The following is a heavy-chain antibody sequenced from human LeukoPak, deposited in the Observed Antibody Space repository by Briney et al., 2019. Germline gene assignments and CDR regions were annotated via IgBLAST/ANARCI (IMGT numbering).Heavy chain of an antibody. CDR3: ARVSPPFTYYYDGSGYPDLYYFDY. D-gene: IGHD3-22*01. CDR1: GYTFTSYG. Sequence: ASVKVSCKASGYTFTSYGISWVRQAPGQGLEWMGWISAYNGNTNYAQKLQGRVTMTTDTSTSTAYMELRSLRSDDTAVYYCARVSPPFTYYYDGSGYPDLYYFDYWGQGTLVTVSS. CDR2: ISAYNGNT. V-gene: IGHV1-18*01. J-gene: IGHJ4*02.